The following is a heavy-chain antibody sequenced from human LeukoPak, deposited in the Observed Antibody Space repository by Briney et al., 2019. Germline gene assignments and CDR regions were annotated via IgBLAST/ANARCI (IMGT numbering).Heavy chain of an antibody. CDR2: INPNSGGT. CDR1: GYTLTGYY. J-gene: IGHJ3*02. V-gene: IGHV1-2*02. CDR3: ARAQCLGYSYGFCAFDI. D-gene: IGHD5-18*01. Sequence: ASVKVSCKASGYTLTGYYMHWVRQAPGQGLEWMGWINPNSGGTNYAQKFQGRVTMTRDTSISTAYMELSRLRSDDTAVYYCARAQCLGYSYGFCAFDIWGQGTMVTVSS.